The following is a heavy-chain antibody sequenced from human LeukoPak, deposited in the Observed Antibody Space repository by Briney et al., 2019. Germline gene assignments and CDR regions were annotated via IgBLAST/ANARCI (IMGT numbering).Heavy chain of an antibody. V-gene: IGHV4-59*08. D-gene: IGHD3-22*01. CDR2: IFYSGST. J-gene: IGHJ4*02. Sequence: KTSETLSLTCTVSGSSISSYYWSWIRQPPGKGLEWIGYIFYSGSTNYNPSLKSRVTISVDTSKNQFSLKLSSVTAADTAVYYCARHGSVSSGALVWGQGTLVTVSS. CDR1: GSSISSYY. CDR3: ARHGSVSSGALV.